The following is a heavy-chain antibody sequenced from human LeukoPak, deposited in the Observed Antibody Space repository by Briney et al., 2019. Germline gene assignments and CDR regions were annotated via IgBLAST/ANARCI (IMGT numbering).Heavy chain of an antibody. J-gene: IGHJ6*02. V-gene: IGHV3-23*01. CDR2: ISGSGGNT. Sequence: AGGSLRLSCAASGFTFSSYAMSWVRQAPGKGLEWVSSISGSGGNTYYADSVKGRFTISRHNSKNTLYLQMNSLRAEDTAVYYCARVDLEYSSSSARKAVYYYYGMDVWGQGTTVTVSS. D-gene: IGHD6-6*01. CDR1: GFTFSSYA. CDR3: ARVDLEYSSSSARKAVYYYYGMDV.